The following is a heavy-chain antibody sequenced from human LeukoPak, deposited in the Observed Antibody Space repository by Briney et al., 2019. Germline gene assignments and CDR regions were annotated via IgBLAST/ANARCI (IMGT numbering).Heavy chain of an antibody. CDR1: GFTFSSYW. V-gene: IGHV3-74*01. J-gene: IGHJ6*02. Sequence: GGSLRLSCAASGFTFSSYWMHWVRQAPGKGLVWVSRINSDGSSTSYADSVKGRFTISRDNAKNTLYLQMNSLRAEDTAVYYCASGQAPNGNKYYYYYYGMDVWGQGTTVTVSS. CDR2: INSDGSST. D-gene: IGHD1/OR15-1a*01. CDR3: ASGQAPNGNKYYYYYYGMDV.